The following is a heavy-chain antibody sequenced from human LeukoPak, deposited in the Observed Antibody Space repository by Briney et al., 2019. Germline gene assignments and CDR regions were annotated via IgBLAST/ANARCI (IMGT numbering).Heavy chain of an antibody. D-gene: IGHD3-22*01. J-gene: IGHJ4*02. CDR2: IIPIFGTA. CDR3: TRGVDYDSSGYSFDY. Sequence: ASVKVSCKASGGTFSSYAISWVRQAPGQGLEWMGGIIPIFGTANYAQKFQGRVTITTDESTSTAYMELSSLRSEATAVYYCTRGVDYDSSGYSFDYWGQGTLVTVSS. CDR1: GGTFSSYA. V-gene: IGHV1-69*05.